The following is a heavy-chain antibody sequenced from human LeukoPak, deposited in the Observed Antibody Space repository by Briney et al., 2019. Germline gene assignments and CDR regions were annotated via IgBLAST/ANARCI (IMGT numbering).Heavy chain of an antibody. CDR3: ARAAMIAVVPGHYFDY. D-gene: IGHD3-22*01. CDR2: IYHSGST. J-gene: IGHJ4*02. V-gene: IGHV4-4*02. CDR1: GGSMSSSKW. Sequence: SGTLSLTCAVSGGSMSSSKWWSWVRQPPGKGLEWIGEIYHSGSTNYNSSFKSRVTISLDTSKNQFSLKLTSVTAADTAVYYCARAAMIAVVPGHYFDYWGQGTLVTVSS.